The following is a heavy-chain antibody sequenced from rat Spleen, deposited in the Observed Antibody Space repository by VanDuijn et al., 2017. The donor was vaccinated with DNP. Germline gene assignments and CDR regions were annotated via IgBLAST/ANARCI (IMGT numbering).Heavy chain of an antibody. CDR1: GFTFSDYG. D-gene: IGHD5-1*01. J-gene: IGHJ1*01. CDR2: ISTSGGST. V-gene: IGHV5-46*01. CDR3: ARGSGTYYWYFDF. Sequence: EVQLVESGGGLVQPGRSLKLSCAASGFTFSDYGMAWVLQAPTKGLEWVATISTSGGSTYYRDSVKGRFTISRDNAKSTLYLQMNSLKSEDTATYYCARGSGTYYWYFDFWGPGTMVTVSS.